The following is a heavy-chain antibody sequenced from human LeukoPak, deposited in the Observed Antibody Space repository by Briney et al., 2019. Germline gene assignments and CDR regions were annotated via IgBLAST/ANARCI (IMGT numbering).Heavy chain of an antibody. D-gene: IGHD3-22*01. Sequence: GGSLRLSCTASGFTFGDYAMSWVRQAPGKGLEWVGFIRSKAYGGTTEYAASVKGRFTISRDDSKSIAYLQMNSLKTEDTAVYHCTRDTYYYDSSGYSAEYYFDYWGQGTLVTVSS. J-gene: IGHJ4*02. V-gene: IGHV3-49*04. CDR3: TRDTYYYDSSGYSAEYYFDY. CDR1: GFTFGDYA. CDR2: IRSKAYGGTT.